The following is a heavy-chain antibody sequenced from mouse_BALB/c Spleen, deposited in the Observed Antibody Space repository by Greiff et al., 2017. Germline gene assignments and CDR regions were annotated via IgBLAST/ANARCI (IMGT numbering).Heavy chain of an antibody. CDR2: IRNKANGYTT. CDR3: ARSNWAAWFAY. V-gene: IGHV7-3*02. CDR1: GFTFTDYY. Sequence: EVQLVESGGGLVQPGGSLRLSCATSGFTFTDYYMSWVRQPPGKALEWLGFIRNKANGYTTEYSASVKGRFTISRDNSQSILYLQMNTLRAEDSATYYCARSNWAAWFAYWGQGTLVTVSA. J-gene: IGHJ3*01. D-gene: IGHD4-1*01.